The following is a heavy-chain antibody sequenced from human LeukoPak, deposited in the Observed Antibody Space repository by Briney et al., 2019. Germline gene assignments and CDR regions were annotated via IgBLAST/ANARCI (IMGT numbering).Heavy chain of an antibody. Sequence: SETLSLTCTVSGGSISSYYRNWIRQPPGKGLEWIGYIYYSGSTNYNSSLKSRVIISVDTSKNQFSLRLSSVTAADTAVYYCASRIAVSKFDYWGQGTLVTVSS. CDR2: IYYSGST. J-gene: IGHJ4*02. V-gene: IGHV4-59*12. D-gene: IGHD6-19*01. CDR1: GGSISSYY. CDR3: ASRIAVSKFDY.